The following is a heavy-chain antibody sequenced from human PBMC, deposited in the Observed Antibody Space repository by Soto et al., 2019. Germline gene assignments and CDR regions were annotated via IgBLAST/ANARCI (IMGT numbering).Heavy chain of an antibody. J-gene: IGHJ4*02. CDR2: TIPMLGMA. Sequence: QVQLVQSGAEVKKPGSSVKVSCTASGDTFSRYTISWVRQVPGQGPEWMGRTIPMLGMADYAQKCQGRVTIDADQSTSTAYMVLRSLRSEDTAIYYCATCYGSGREHFDYWGQGTLVTVSS. V-gene: IGHV1-69*02. CDR3: ATCYGSGREHFDY. D-gene: IGHD3-10*01. CDR1: GDTFSRYT.